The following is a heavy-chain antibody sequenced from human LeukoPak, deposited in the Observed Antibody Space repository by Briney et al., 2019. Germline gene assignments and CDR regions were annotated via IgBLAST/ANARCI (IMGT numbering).Heavy chain of an antibody. CDR1: GGSFSGYY. D-gene: IGHD1-26*01. CDR3: ARGPYSGSYFDY. V-gene: IGHV4-34*01. Sequence: SETLSLTCAVYGGSFSGYYWSWIRQPPGKGLEWIGEINHSGSTNYNPSLKSRVTISVDTSKNQSSLKLSSVTAADTAVYYCARGPYSGSYFDYWGQGTLVTVSS. J-gene: IGHJ4*02. CDR2: INHSGST.